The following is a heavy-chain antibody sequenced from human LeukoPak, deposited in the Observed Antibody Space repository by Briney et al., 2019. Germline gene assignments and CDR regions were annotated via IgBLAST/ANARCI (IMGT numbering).Heavy chain of an antibody. CDR3: VADSEKRSGGDF. V-gene: IGHV3-74*01. CDR1: GFGFSGYW. J-gene: IGHJ4*02. Sequence: PGGSLRLSCAGSGFGFSGYWIHWVRQVPGKGLAWVSRIDSAGARIQYAGSVKGRFTISRDNAKNTVYLQMNSLRPEDTAVYYCVADSEKRSGGDFWGQGTLVTVSS. CDR2: IDSAGARI. D-gene: IGHD3-10*01.